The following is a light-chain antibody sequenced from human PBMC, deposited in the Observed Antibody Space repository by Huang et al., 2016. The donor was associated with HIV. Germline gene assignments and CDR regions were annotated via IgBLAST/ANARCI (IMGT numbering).Light chain of an antibody. Sequence: EIELTQSPATLSLSPGERATLSCRASQSVHSYLAWYQQQPGQAPRLFIYDASNRATGIPARFICSGSGTDFTLTISNLQSEDFAVYYCQQRSAWPLTFGGGTKVEI. CDR3: QQRSAWPLT. V-gene: IGKV3-11*01. CDR1: QSVHSY. J-gene: IGKJ4*01. CDR2: DAS.